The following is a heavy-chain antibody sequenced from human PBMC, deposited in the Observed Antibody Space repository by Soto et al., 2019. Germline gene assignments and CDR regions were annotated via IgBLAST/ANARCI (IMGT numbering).Heavy chain of an antibody. CDR1: GFDFRSYE. V-gene: IGHV3-48*03. J-gene: IGHJ3*02. CDR2: IRANDESI. CDR3: ARETLRDAIDI. Sequence: GVLRLSCVASGFDFRSYEMNWCLQAPVKGLEWVSNIRANDESIYYADSVKGRVSVSRDNAKNSLFLEMNSLRVDDTAVYYCARETLRDAIDIWGQGTMVTVSS.